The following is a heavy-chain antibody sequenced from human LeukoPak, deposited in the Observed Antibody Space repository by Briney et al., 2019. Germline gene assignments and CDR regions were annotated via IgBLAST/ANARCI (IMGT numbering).Heavy chain of an antibody. CDR2: ISYDGSNK. CDR1: GFTFSSYA. J-gene: IGHJ4*02. Sequence: PGGSLRLSCAASGFTFSSYAMHWVRQAPGKGLEWVAVISYDGSNKYYADSVKGRFTISRDNSKNTLYLQMNSLRAEDTAVYYCARGRSSWLYYFDHWGQGTLVTVSS. CDR3: ARGRSSWLYYFDH. V-gene: IGHV3-30*04. D-gene: IGHD6-13*01.